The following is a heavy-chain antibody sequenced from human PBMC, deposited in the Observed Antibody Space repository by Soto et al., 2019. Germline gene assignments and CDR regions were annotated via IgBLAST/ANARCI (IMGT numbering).Heavy chain of an antibody. CDR1: FSVYP. CDR3: ARDGTTRAY. CDR2: IIPIFGTA. D-gene: IGHD4-17*01. J-gene: IGHJ4*01. V-gene: IGHV1-69*01. Sequence: FSVYPSSWRRKATGQGLEWMGGIIPIFGTANYAQKFQGRVTITADESTSTAYMELSSLGSDYTAVYYCARDGTTRAYRGQGTPVPVSS.